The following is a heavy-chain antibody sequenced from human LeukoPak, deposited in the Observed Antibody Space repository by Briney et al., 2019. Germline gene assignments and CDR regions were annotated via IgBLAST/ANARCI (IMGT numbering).Heavy chain of an antibody. CDR2: IKEDGSEQ. V-gene: IGHV3-7*01. D-gene: IGHD2-8*01. CDR3: ARENNGARYYFDS. Sequence: GGSLRLSCAASGFTFNSFWMSWVRQAPGKGLEWVANIKEDGSEQYYVDSVKGRFTISRDNAKNSIYLQMNSLRAEDTAVYYCARENNGARYYFDSWGQGTLVTVSS. CDR1: GFTFNSFW. J-gene: IGHJ4*02.